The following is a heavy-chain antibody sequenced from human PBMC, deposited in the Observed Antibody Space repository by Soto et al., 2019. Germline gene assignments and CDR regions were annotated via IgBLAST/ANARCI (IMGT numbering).Heavy chain of an antibody. V-gene: IGHV2-70*11. CDR3: ARFRVGVAGPMIRVFDF. J-gene: IGHJ4*02. CDR2: IDWDDDK. D-gene: IGHD6-19*01. CDR1: GFSLSTTGMC. Sequence: SGPTLVNPTQTLTLTCNFSGFSLSTTGMCVSWIRQPPGKALEWLARIDWDDDKYYSTSLKTRLTISKDTSKNQVVLTLTNMDPVDTASYYCARFRVGVAGPMIRVFDFWGQGTMVTVSS.